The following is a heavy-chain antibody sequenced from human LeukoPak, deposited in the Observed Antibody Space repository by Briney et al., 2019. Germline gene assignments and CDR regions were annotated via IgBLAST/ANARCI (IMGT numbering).Heavy chain of an antibody. CDR2: ISYDGSTK. D-gene: IGHD2-21*02. CDR3: ARGRIVVLTATPFDI. V-gene: IGHV3-30*04. J-gene: IGHJ3*02. Sequence: PGGSLRLSCAASGFTFSSYALHWVCQAPGKGLEWVAVISYDGSTKYYADSVKGRFTVSRDRSKNTLNLQMNSLRAGDTAIYYCARGRIVVLTATPFDIWGQGTMVTVSS. CDR1: GFTFSSYA.